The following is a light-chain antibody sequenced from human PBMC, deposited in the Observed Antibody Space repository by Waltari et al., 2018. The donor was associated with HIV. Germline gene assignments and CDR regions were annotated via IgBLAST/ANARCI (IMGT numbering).Light chain of an antibody. CDR1: TLGDKY. CDR3: QAWDSNTAHVL. J-gene: IGLJ2*01. Sequence: SYDLTQPPSVSVSPGQTASITCSGDTLGDKYASWYQQKAGQSPVLVIFQDRQRPSGTPDRFSGSNAGNTATLTISGTQAMDEADYYCQAWDSNTAHVLFGGGTKVTVL. V-gene: IGLV3-1*01. CDR2: QDR.